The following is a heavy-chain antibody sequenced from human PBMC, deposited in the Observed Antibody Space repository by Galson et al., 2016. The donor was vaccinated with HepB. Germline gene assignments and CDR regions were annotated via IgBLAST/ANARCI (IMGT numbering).Heavy chain of an antibody. J-gene: IGHJ2*01. Sequence: SLRLSCAASGFTFSDYYMSWVRQAPGKGLEWLSIISGSGTSIYYADSVKGRFTVSRDNTKSTLYLQMNSLRAEDTAVYYCVKRGGSYGGYFYLWGRGTLVTVSS. D-gene: IGHD1-26*01. CDR2: ISGSGTSI. V-gene: IGHV3-11*01. CDR1: GFTFSDYY. CDR3: VKRGGSYGGYFYL.